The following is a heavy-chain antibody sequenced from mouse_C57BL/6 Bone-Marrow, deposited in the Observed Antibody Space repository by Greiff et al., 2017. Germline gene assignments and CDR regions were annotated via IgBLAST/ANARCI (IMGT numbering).Heavy chain of an antibody. CDR3: ARETTVVATDDY. D-gene: IGHD1-1*01. CDR1: GYTFTSYG. J-gene: IGHJ2*01. Sequence: QVQLQQSGAELARPGASVKLSCKASGYTFTSYGISWVKQRTGQGLEWIGEIYPRSGNTYYNAKFKGKATLTADKSSSTAYMELRSLTSEDAAVYFCARETTVVATDDYWGQGTTLTVSS. CDR2: IYPRSGNT. V-gene: IGHV1-81*01.